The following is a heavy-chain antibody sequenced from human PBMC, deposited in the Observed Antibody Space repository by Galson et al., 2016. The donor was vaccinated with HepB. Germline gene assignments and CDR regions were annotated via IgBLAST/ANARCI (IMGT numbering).Heavy chain of an antibody. CDR2: IYYSADT. CDR3: ARRAVAGLPYYFDY. D-gene: IGHD6-19*01. J-gene: IGHJ4*02. Sequence: SETLSLTCEVSGGSISRYYWSWIRQPPGKGLEWIGYIYYSADTYYNPSLKSRVTISVDTSKNQFSLKLSSVTAADTAVYYCARRAVAGLPYYFDYWGQGTLATVSS. V-gene: IGHV4-59*06. CDR1: GGSISRYY.